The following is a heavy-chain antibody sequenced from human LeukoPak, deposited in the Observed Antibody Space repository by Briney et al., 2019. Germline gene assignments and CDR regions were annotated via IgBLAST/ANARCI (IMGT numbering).Heavy chain of an antibody. V-gene: IGHV3-21*01. D-gene: IGHD4-17*01. CDR2: ISSTSRHK. CDR1: GFTFSSYS. J-gene: IGHJ1*01. CDR3: VRDMTTVTTCYLQY. Sequence: GGSLRLSCAASGFTFSSYSMNWVRQAPGKGLEWVSSISSTSRHKYYADSVKGRFTISRDNAKNSLFPQMNNLRAEDTAVYYCVRDMTTVTTCYLQYWGQGTLVTVSS.